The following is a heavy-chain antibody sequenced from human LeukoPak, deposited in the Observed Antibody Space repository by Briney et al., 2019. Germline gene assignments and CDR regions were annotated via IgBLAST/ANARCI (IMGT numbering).Heavy chain of an antibody. D-gene: IGHD1-26*01. CDR1: GGSISSGSYY. V-gene: IGHV4-61*02. CDR2: IYTSGST. J-gene: IGHJ4*02. CDR3: ARSQWELLTGSPAGLDY. Sequence: PSETLSLTCTVSGGSISSGSYYWSWIRQPAGKGLEWIGRIYTSGSTNYNPSLKSRVTISVDTSKNQFSLELSSVTAADTAVYYCARSQWELLTGSPAGLDYWGQGTLVTVSS.